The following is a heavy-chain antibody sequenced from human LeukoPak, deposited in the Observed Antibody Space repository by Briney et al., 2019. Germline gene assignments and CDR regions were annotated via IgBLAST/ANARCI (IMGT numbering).Heavy chain of an antibody. CDR2: INPDGSEK. J-gene: IGHJ4*02. CDR1: GFTFSSYS. D-gene: IGHD3-3*01. CDR3: AKEEWFRFDI. Sequence: PGGSLRLSCAASGFTFSSYSMNWVRQAPGKGLERVAKINPDGSEKYYVDSVKGRFTISRDNAKNSVYVQMNSLRADDTAVYFCAKEEWFRFDIWGQGTLVTVSS. V-gene: IGHV3-7*01.